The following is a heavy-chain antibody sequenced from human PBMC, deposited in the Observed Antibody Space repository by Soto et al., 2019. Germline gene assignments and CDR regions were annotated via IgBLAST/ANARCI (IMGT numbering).Heavy chain of an antibody. CDR2: ISNDGTVT. V-gene: IGHV3-74*01. J-gene: IGHJ5*02. Sequence: SLRLTCAASGVIFSRYWMHLVRKAPGKGLVWVSHISNDGTVTSYADSVKGRFTISRDNAKNTLYLQMNSLRGEDTAVYYCSVAPSGSADWFDPWGQGTLVTVSS. CDR3: SVAPSGSADWFDP. D-gene: IGHD1-26*01. CDR1: GVIFSRYW.